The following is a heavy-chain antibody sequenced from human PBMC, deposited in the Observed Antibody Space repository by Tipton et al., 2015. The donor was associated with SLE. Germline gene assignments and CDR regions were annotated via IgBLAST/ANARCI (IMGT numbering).Heavy chain of an antibody. D-gene: IGHD2-21*01. CDR3: ARDLSILWKGAFDI. Sequence: TLSLTCTVSGGSISSSSYYWSWIRQPPGKGLEWIGYIYYSGSTNYNPSLKSRVTISVDTSKNQFSLKLSSVTAADTAVYYCARDLSILWKGAFDIWGQGTMVTVSS. J-gene: IGHJ3*02. CDR2: IYYSGST. CDR1: GGSISSSSYY. V-gene: IGHV4-61*01.